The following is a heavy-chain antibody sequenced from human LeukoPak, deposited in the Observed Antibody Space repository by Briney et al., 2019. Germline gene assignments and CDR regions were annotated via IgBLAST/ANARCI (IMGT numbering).Heavy chain of an antibody. CDR2: ISYDGSNK. CDR1: GFTFSSYG. CDR3: ARAPDSGSYVDY. Sequence: GGSLRLSCAASGFTFSSYGMHWVRQAPGKGLEWVAVISYDGSNKYYADSVKGRFTISRDNSKNTLYLQMGSLRAEDMAVYYCARAPDSGSYVDYWGQGTLVTVSS. D-gene: IGHD1-26*01. V-gene: IGHV3-30*03. J-gene: IGHJ4*02.